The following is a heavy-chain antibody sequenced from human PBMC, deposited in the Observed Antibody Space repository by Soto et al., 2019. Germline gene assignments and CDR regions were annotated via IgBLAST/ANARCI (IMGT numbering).Heavy chain of an antibody. CDR1: GFSISTHA. J-gene: IGHJ4*02. D-gene: IGHD6-19*01. Sequence: VSLRLSCVASGFSISTHALTWVRQAPGKGLEWVSSFSGRSGDTYYAASVKGRFTISGDSSKNTVILQMNNLRADDTALYYCARDSSAWPNYFDSWGQGIQVTVSS. CDR2: FSGRSGDT. CDR3: ARDSSAWPNYFDS. V-gene: IGHV3-23*01.